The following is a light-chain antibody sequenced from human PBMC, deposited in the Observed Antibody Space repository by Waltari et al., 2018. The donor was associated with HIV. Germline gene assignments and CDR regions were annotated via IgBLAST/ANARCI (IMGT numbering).Light chain of an antibody. Sequence: DIQLTQTPSSVSVSIGDRFPITCRASQAVSSWLAWYQQRPGEAPQPLVYGASSLQSGAPSRFTGRGCGTEFTLTISSLQPEDFATYYCQQANTFPLTFGGGTKVEIK. V-gene: IGKV1-12*01. J-gene: IGKJ4*01. CDR3: QQANTFPLT. CDR1: QAVSSW. CDR2: GAS.